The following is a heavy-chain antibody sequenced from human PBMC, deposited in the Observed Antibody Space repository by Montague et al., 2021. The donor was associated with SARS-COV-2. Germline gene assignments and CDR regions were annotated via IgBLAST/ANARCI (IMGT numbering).Heavy chain of an antibody. Sequence: TLSLTCTVSGGSISSGGYYWSWIRQHPGKGLEWIGYIYYSGSTYYNPSLKSRVTISVDTSKNQFSLNLSSVTAADTAVYYCARDIGGSTVTTGGFDYWGQGTLVTVSS. D-gene: IGHD4-17*01. CDR1: GGSISSGGYY. V-gene: IGHV4-31*03. CDR3: ARDIGGSTVTTGGFDY. J-gene: IGHJ4*02. CDR2: IYYSGST.